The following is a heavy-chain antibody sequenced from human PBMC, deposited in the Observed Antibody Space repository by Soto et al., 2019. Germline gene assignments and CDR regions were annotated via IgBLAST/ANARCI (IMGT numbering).Heavy chain of an antibody. CDR2: INHSGST. Sequence: SETLSLTCAVYGGSFSGYYWSWIRQPPGKGLEWIGEINHSGSTNYNPSLKSRVTISVDTSKNQFSLKLSSVTAADTAVYYCASRTRRGLAVAGHYGMDVWGQGTTVTVSS. J-gene: IGHJ6*02. V-gene: IGHV4-34*01. D-gene: IGHD6-19*01. CDR3: ASRTRRGLAVAGHYGMDV. CDR1: GGSFSGYY.